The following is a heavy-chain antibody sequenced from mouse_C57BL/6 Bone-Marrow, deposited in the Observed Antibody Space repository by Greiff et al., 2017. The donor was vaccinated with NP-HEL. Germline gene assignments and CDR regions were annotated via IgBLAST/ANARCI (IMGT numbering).Heavy chain of an antibody. CDR3: ARRDGSSYFDY. CDR2: IHPNSGST. J-gene: IGHJ2*01. V-gene: IGHV1-64*01. D-gene: IGHD1-1*01. CDR1: GYTFTSYW. Sequence: QVQLKQPGAELVKPGASVKLSCKASGYTFTSYWMHWVKQRPGQGLEWIGMIHPNSGSTNYNEKFKSKATLTVDKSSSTAYMQLSSLTSEDSAVYYCARRDGSSYFDYWGQGTTLTVSS.